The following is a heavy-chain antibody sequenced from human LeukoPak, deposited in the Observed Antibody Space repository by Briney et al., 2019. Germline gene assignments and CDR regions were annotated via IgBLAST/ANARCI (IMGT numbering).Heavy chain of an antibody. J-gene: IGHJ4*02. Sequence: PGGSLRLSCAASGFPLSHNYMSWVRQAPGKGLEWVSVIYSGGSTYYADSVKGRFTISRDNSKNTLYLQMNSLRVEDTAVYYCASFSLEWFTFDYWGQGTLVTVSS. D-gene: IGHD3-3*01. CDR3: ASFSLEWFTFDY. V-gene: IGHV3-53*01. CDR2: IYSGGST. CDR1: GFPLSHNY.